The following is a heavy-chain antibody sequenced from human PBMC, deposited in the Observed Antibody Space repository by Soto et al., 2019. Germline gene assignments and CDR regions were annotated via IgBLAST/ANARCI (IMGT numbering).Heavy chain of an antibody. J-gene: IGHJ6*02. D-gene: IGHD1-26*01. CDR2: FSGSGGNI. CDR1: GFAFSTHA. Sequence: EVQLLESGGGLVQPGGSLRLSCVASGFAFSTHAMSWVRQAPGKGLEWVSTFSGSGGNIYYAESVKGRLTISRDDSKNTLYLQMDSLRVEDAAVYYCAKDPPWTVGPLAMDVWGQGTTVTVSS. V-gene: IGHV3-23*01. CDR3: AKDPPWTVGPLAMDV.